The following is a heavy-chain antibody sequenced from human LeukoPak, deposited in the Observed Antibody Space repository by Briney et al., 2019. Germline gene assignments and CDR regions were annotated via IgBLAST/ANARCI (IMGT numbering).Heavy chain of an antibody. CDR1: EFTFSNYA. CDR3: ARALKYDSDSANEYYEYFQH. D-gene: IGHD3-22*01. Sequence: GGSLRPSCAASEFTFSNYAMSWVRQAPGKGLEWVSGINASGGRTHYADSVTGRFTISRDNSKNTVYLQMSSLRAEDTAVYYCARALKYDSDSANEYYEYFQHWGQGTLVTVSS. CDR2: INASGGRT. V-gene: IGHV3-23*01. J-gene: IGHJ1*01.